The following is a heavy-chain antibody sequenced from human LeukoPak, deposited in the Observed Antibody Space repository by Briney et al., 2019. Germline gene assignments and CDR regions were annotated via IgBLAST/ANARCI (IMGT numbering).Heavy chain of an antibody. D-gene: IGHD1-26*01. Sequence: ASVKVSCKASGYTFTSYYMHWVRQAPGQGLEWMGIINPSGGSTSYAQKFQGRVTMTRDTSTGTVYMELSSLTSDATAVYYCARDRGSGSYYRRFWFDPWGQGTLVTVSS. CDR1: GYTFTSYY. J-gene: IGHJ5*02. V-gene: IGHV1-46*01. CDR2: INPSGGST. CDR3: ARDRGSGSYYRRFWFDP.